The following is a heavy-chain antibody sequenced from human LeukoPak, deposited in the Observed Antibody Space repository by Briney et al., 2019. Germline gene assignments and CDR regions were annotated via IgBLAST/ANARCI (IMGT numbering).Heavy chain of an antibody. V-gene: IGHV1-46*01. J-gene: IGHJ5*02. CDR1: GYTFTSYY. CDR2: INPTDGSA. Sequence: ASVNVSCKASGYTFTSYYMHWVRQAPGQGLEWVGIINPTDGSAGFAQKFQGRVTMTRDMSTSTVYMEVRSLRSEDTAVYYCARGHGSGYTNWFDPWGQGTLVTVSS. D-gene: IGHD3-10*01. CDR3: ARGHGSGYTNWFDP.